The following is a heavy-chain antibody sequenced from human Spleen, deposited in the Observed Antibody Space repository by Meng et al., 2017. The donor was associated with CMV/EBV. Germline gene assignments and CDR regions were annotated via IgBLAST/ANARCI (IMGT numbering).Heavy chain of an antibody. J-gene: IGHJ3*02. CDR2: ISSSSSYI. CDR1: GFTFSSYS. Sequence: GESLKISCPASGFTFSSYSMNWVRQAPGKGQEWVSSISSSSSYIYYADSVKGRFTIYRDNAKNSLWLQMHSLRAEDTAVYYRARDAPTTPRAFDIWGQGTMVTVSS. D-gene: IGHD2-15*01. V-gene: IGHV3-21*01. CDR3: ARDAPTTPRAFDI.